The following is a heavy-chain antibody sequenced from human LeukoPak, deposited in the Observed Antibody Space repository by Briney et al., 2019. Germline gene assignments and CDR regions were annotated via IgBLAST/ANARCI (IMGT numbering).Heavy chain of an antibody. CDR3: ARLIRAAALIDY. Sequence: ASVKESCKASGYSFRNYGLTWVRQVPGQGLEWMGWISGDNRDTDSAEKFQGRLTMTTDTSTSTAYMDLRSLRSDDTGIYYCARLIRAAALIDYWGQDTPVTVSS. CDR1: GYSFRNYG. J-gene: IGHJ4*02. V-gene: IGHV1-18*01. CDR2: ISGDNRDT. D-gene: IGHD6-13*01.